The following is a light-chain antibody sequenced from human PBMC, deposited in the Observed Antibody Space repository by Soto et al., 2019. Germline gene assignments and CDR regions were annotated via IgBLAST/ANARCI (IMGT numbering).Light chain of an antibody. CDR3: QHYGSSPCT. CDR2: GAS. Sequence: EIQMTQSPATLSASLGERATLSCRASQSVTTNLAWYQQKLGQAPRFLIYGASNRATGIPDRFSGSASGTDFTLTISRLEPEDFAVYFCQHYGSSPCTFGQGTKVDIK. V-gene: IGKV3-20*01. J-gene: IGKJ1*01. CDR1: QSVTTN.